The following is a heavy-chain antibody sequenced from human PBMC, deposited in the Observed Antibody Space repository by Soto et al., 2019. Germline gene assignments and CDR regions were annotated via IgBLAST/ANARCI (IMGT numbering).Heavy chain of an antibody. J-gene: IGHJ3*02. D-gene: IGHD5-12*01. Sequence: QVQLVQSGTAVTKPGTSVKVSCKTSGYTFANYGISWVRQAPGQRLEWMGWISDDSGTTNYAQNLQGRVTMTTDTSTSTGYIEWSSLRSDDTAMYYCAREGGYNPQAFEIWGQGTMVTVSS. CDR1: GYTFANYG. V-gene: IGHV1-18*01. CDR2: ISDDSGTT. CDR3: AREGGYNPQAFEI.